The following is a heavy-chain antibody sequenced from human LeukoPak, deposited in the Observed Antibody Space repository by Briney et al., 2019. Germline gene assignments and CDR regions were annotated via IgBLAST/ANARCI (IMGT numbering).Heavy chain of an antibody. CDR1: GFTVSSNY. D-gene: IGHD4-11*01. V-gene: IGHV3-53*01. CDR3: AKEATVTYGGFDY. J-gene: IGHJ4*02. Sequence: GGSLRLSCAASGFTVSSNYMGWVRQAPGKGLEWVSVIYSGGSTYYADSVKGRFTISRDNAKNSLYLQMNSLRAEDTAVYYCAKEATVTYGGFDYWGQGTLVTVSS. CDR2: IYSGGST.